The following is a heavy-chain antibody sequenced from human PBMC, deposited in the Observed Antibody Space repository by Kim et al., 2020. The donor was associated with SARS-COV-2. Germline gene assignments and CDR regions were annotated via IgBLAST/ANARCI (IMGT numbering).Heavy chain of an antibody. J-gene: IGHJ6*03. CDR3: AKGYCSSTSCSYYMDV. D-gene: IGHD2-2*01. V-gene: IGHV3-9*01. Sequence: SVKGRVTIARDNAKNSLYLQMNSLRAEDTALYYCAKGYCSSTSCSYYMDVWGKGTTVTVSS.